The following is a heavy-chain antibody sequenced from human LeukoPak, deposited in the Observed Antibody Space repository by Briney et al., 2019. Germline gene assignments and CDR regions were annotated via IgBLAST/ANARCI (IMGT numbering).Heavy chain of an antibody. D-gene: IGHD3-10*01. V-gene: IGHV1-69*05. Sequence: GASVKVSCKVSGHSLTQLSMHWVRQAPGQGLEWMGGIIPIFGTANYAQKFQGRVTITTDESTSTAYMELSSLRSEDTAVYYCARGDIETMYGSGSCYYMDVWGKGTTVTVSS. CDR2: IIPIFGTA. J-gene: IGHJ6*03. CDR1: GHSLTQLS. CDR3: ARGDIETMYGSGSCYYMDV.